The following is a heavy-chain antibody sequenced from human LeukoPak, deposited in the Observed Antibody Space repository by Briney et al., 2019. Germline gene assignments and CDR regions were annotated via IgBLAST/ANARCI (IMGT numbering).Heavy chain of an antibody. J-gene: IGHJ4*02. V-gene: IGHV3-7*01. Sequence: AGGPLRLSCAASGFTFSTYWMGWVRQAPGKGLEWVAKIKPDGSEKDHVDSVKGRFTISRDNAKNSLYLQLNSLRAEDTAVYYCARVMVRGVILPGYWGQGTLVTVSS. D-gene: IGHD3-10*01. CDR2: IKPDGSEK. CDR1: GFTFSTYW. CDR3: ARVMVRGVILPGY.